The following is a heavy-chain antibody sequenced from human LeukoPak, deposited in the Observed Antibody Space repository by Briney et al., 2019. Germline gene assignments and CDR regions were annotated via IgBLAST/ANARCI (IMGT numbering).Heavy chain of an antibody. CDR3: ARVYCSSTSCYTPYYFDY. V-gene: IGHV4-59*01. Sequence: SETLSLTCTVSGGSISSYYWSWIRRPPGKGLEWIGYIYYSGSTNYNPSLKSRVTISVDTSKNQFSLKLSSVTAADTAVYYCARVYCSSTSCYTPYYFDYWGQGTLVTVSS. CDR2: IYYSGST. D-gene: IGHD2-2*02. J-gene: IGHJ4*02. CDR1: GGSISSYY.